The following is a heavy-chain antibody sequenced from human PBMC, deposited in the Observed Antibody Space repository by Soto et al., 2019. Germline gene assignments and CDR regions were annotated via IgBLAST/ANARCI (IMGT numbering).Heavy chain of an antibody. CDR2: IVVGSGNT. J-gene: IGHJ4*02. V-gene: IGHV1-58*01. CDR1: GFNFRTTA. CDR3: AADPYYYDSSDYYSFDQ. Sequence: SVKVSCKASGFNFRTTAVQCVRQARGQRLEWIGWIVVGSGNTNYAKNFHERVTITRDVSTSTAYMDVSSLRFEDTAVYYCAADPYYYDSSDYYSFDQWGQGTLVTVSS. D-gene: IGHD3-22*01.